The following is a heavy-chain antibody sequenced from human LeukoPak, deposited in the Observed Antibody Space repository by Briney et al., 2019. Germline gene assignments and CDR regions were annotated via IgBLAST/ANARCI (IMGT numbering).Heavy chain of an antibody. Sequence: GGSLRLSCAASGFTFSSYEMNWVRQAPATGLEWLSFVNSRNTMYYLDSVKGRFTISRDNAKNSLYLQMNSLRVEDTAVYYCVSGAAMDVWGQGTTVTVSS. V-gene: IGHV3-48*03. CDR2: VNSRNTM. J-gene: IGHJ6*02. D-gene: IGHD3-10*01. CDR1: GFTFSSYE. CDR3: VSGAAMDV.